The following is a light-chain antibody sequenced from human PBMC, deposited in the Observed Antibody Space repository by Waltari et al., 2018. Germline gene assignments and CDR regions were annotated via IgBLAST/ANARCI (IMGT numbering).Light chain of an antibody. CDR2: DVS. V-gene: IGLV2-14*04. CDR1: SSDVGGYNY. J-gene: IGLJ2*01. CDR3: SSYTSSSTLVV. Sequence: VSGSPGQSITISCTGTSSDVGGYNYVSWYQQHPGKAPKLMIYDVSNRSSGVSNRFSGSKSGNTASLTISGLQAEDEADYYCSSYTSSSTLVVFGGGTKLTVL.